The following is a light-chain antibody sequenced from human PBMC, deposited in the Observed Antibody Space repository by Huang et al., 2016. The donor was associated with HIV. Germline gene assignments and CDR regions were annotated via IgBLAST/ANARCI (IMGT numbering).Light chain of an antibody. J-gene: IGKJ5*01. CDR2: DAS. V-gene: IGKV1-33*01. CDR3: QQYDNFPPT. Sequence: DIQMTQSPSVLSASVGDRVTITCQARQDIRFYLNWYQQKPGKAPELLIFDASNLQTGVSSRFSGSGSGTDFTFTISSLQPEDIATYYCQQYDNFPPTFGQGTRLEIK. CDR1: QDIRFY.